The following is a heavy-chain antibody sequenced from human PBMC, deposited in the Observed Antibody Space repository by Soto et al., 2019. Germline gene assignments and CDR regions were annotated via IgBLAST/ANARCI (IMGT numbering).Heavy chain of an antibody. CDR2: ISHSGGT. CDR1: GEPYSGYF. CDR3: APSGGRHRAYY. D-gene: IGHD1-26*01. J-gene: IGHJ4*02. Sequence: QVQLQQWGAGLLKPSETLSLTCAVHGEPYSGYFWTWIRQPPGKGLEWVGEISHSGGTNYNPSLKSRLTLSVDTSKPQVSLRPPSLTDADTAVYFCAPSGGRHRAYYRGQGALGTVSS. V-gene: IGHV4-34*01.